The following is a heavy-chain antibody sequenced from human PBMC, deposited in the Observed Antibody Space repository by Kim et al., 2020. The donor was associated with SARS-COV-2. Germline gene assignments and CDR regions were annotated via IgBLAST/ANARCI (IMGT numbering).Heavy chain of an antibody. V-gene: IGHV4-4*02. J-gene: IGHJ4*02. Sequence: NPSLKSRVTISVDKSKNQFSLKLSSVTAADTAVYYCARSTTTSLIVVLEGWGQGTLVTVSS. CDR3: ARSTTTSLIVVLEG. D-gene: IGHD3-22*01.